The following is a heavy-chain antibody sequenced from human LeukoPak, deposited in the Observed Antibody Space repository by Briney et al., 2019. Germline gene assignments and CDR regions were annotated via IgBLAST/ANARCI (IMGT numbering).Heavy chain of an antibody. CDR3: ARDLGQYYDTSDNWFDP. D-gene: IGHD3-22*01. CDR1: GFTFNNYR. CDR2: IKQDGSEK. J-gene: IGHJ5*02. Sequence: GGSLRLSCAASGFTFNNYRMTWVRQAPGKGLEWVANIKQDGSEKYYVDSVKGRSTISRDNAKNTLNLQMNSLRAEDTAVYYCARDLGQYYDTSDNWFDPWGQGTLVTVSS. V-gene: IGHV3-7*01.